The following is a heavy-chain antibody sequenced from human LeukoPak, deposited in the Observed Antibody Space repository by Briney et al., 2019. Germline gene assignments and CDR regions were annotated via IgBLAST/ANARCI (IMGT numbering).Heavy chain of an antibody. CDR1: GFTFNNAW. CDR2: IKTKRDGATT. D-gene: IGHD3-22*01. V-gene: IGHV3-15*01. CDR3: TTVPVDSSGYYYFDT. Sequence: PGGSLRLSCAASGFTFNNAWMNWVRQAPGKGLEWLGRIKTKRDGATTDYAAPVRGRFTISRDDSKNTMYLQMNSLRSEDTAVYYCTTVPVDSSGYYYFDTWGQGTLVAASS. J-gene: IGHJ4*02.